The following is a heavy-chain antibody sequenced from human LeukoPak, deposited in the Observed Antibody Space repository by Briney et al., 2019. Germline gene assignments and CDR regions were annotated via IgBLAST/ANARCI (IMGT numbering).Heavy chain of an antibody. CDR3: AGGIIAAAGVFDY. Sequence: GGSLRLSCVASGFTFSSNAMSWVRQAPGKGLEWVSAISGSGGSTYYADSVKGRFTISRDNSKNTLYLQMNSLRAEDTAVYYCAGGIIAAAGVFDYWGQGTLVTVSS. J-gene: IGHJ4*02. CDR2: ISGSGGST. V-gene: IGHV3-23*01. CDR1: GFTFSSNA. D-gene: IGHD6-13*01.